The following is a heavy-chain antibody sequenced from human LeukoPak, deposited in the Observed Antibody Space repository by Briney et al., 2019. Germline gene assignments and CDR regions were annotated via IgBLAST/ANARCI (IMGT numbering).Heavy chain of an antibody. V-gene: IGHV4-59*01. CDR3: ARAARGSSRPHWFDP. J-gene: IGHJ5*02. CDR2: IYYSGST. D-gene: IGHD6-6*01. CDR1: GGSLSSYH. Sequence: SETLSLTCTVSGGSLSSYHWSWIRQPPGKGLEWIGYIYYSGSTNYNSSLKSRVTISVDTSKNQFSLKLNSVTAADTAVYYCARAARGSSRPHWFDPWGQGTLVTVSS.